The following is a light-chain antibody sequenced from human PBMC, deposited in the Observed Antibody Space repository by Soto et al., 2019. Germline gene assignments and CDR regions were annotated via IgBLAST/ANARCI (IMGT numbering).Light chain of an antibody. J-gene: IGKJ1*01. CDR3: QHYDTSPET. V-gene: IGKV3-20*01. CDR1: QTVSSNF. CDR2: GAS. Sequence: EMVLTQSPDTLSLSPGERATLSCRASQTVSSNFLAWYQQRPGQAPRLLIYGASSRAAGIPDRFSGSGSGTDFTLTISRLEPEDLAVYYCQHYDTSPETFGQGTKVDIK.